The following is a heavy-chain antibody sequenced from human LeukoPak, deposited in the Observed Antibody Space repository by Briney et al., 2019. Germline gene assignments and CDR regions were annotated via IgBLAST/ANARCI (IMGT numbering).Heavy chain of an antibody. J-gene: IGHJ4*02. CDR3: TKEVRFQIDY. D-gene: IGHD3-3*01. CDR2: INSGGGTT. CDR1: GFTFSIYS. Sequence: PGGSLRLSCVASGFTFSIYSMIWVRQAPGKGLEWISYINSGGGTTYYADSVKGRFTISRDNAKNSLYLQMNSLRAEDTAVYYCTKEVRFQIDYWGQGTLVTVSA. V-gene: IGHV3-48*01.